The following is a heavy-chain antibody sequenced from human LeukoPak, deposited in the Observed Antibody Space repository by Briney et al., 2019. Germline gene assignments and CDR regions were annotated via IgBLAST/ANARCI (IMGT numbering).Heavy chain of an antibody. CDR3: ARGSSGGVYYYYYMDV. CDR2: MNPNSGNT. CDR1: GYTFPSYD. J-gene: IGHJ6*03. D-gene: IGHD6-6*01. Sequence: ASVKVSCKASGYTFPSYDINWVRQATGQGLEWMGWMNPNSGNTGYAQKFQGRVTITRNTSISTAYMELSSLSSEDTAVYYCARGSSGGVYYYYYMDVWGKGTTVTASS. V-gene: IGHV1-8*03.